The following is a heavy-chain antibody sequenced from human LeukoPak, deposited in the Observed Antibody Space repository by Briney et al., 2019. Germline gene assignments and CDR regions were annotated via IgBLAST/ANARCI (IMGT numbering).Heavy chain of an antibody. D-gene: IGHD2-2*01. J-gene: IGHJ4*02. CDR1: GFTFSIYS. CDR3: ARVGKDCSSTSCYHFDY. Sequence: GGSLRLSCAASGFTFSIYSMNWVRQAPGKGLEWVSSISGTSYIYYADSVKGRFTTSRDNAKNSLYLQMNSLRAEDTAVYYCARVGKDCSSTSCYHFDYWGQGTLVTVSS. V-gene: IGHV3-21*01. CDR2: ISGTSYI.